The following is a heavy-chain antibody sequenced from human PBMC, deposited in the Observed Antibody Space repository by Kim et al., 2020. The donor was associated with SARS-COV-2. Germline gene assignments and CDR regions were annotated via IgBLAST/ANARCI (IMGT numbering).Heavy chain of an antibody. D-gene: IGHD6-19*01. V-gene: IGHV3-23*01. CDR3: AKGLRSMDV. J-gene: IGHJ6*02. Sequence: ASTFCADSVTGRFTNSRDNTKNNLQLHMGGLRVEDTAVYYCAKGLRSMDVWGQGTTVTVSS. CDR2: AST.